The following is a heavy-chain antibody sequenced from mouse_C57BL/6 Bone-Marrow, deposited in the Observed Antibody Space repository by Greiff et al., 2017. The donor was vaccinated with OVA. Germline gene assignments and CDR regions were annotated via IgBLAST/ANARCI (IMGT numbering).Heavy chain of an antibody. J-gene: IGHJ4*01. CDR3: ARRGGYSYYAMGY. D-gene: IGHD2-3*01. CDR1: GFTFSSYG. Sequence: EVKLMESGGDLVKPGGSLKLSCAASGFTFSSYGMSWVRQTPDKRLEWVATISSGGSYNYYPDSVKGRFTISSDNAKNTLYLQMSSVKSEDTAMYYCARRGGYSYYAMGYWGQGTSVTVSS. V-gene: IGHV5-6*02. CDR2: ISSGGSYN.